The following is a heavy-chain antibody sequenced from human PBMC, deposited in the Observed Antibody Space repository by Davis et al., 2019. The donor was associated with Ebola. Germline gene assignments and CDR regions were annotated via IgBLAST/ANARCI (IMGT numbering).Heavy chain of an antibody. D-gene: IGHD2-2*02. Sequence: PGGSLRLSCAASGFTFSSYAMSWVRQAPGKGLEWVSAISGSGGSTYYADSVKGRFTISRDNSKNTLYLQMNSLRAEDTAVYYCAKGGYCSSTSCYKYYYYYMDVWGKGTTVTVSS. J-gene: IGHJ6*03. CDR2: ISGSGGST. CDR3: AKGGYCSSTSCYKYYYYYMDV. V-gene: IGHV3-23*01. CDR1: GFTFSSYA.